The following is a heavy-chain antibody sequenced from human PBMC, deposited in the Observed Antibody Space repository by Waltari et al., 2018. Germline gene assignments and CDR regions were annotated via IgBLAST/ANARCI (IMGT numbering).Heavy chain of an antibody. J-gene: IGHJ4*02. V-gene: IGHV4-39*01. Sequence: QLQLQESGPGLVKPSEPLSLPCPVSGGPLSNRSYYWGWIRQPPGKGRGWIGSIYYSGSTYYNPSLKSRVTISVDTSKNQFSLKLSSVTAADTAVYYCARHSGFDYWGQGTLVTVSS. CDR3: ARHSGFDY. CDR1: GGPLSNRSYY. D-gene: IGHD2-15*01. CDR2: IYYSGST.